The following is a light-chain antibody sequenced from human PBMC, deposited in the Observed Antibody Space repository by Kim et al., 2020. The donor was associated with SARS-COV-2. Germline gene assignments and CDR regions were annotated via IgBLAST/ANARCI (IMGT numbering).Light chain of an antibody. CDR2: GKN. Sequence: SSELTQDPAVSVALGQTVRITCQGDSLRNYYASWYQQQPGQAPVLVLFGKNNRPSGIPHRFSGSKSGNTASLTITGAQAEDEADYYCNSRDSSGSHLVFGGGTQLTVL. J-gene: IGLJ3*02. CDR3: NSRDSSGSHLV. CDR1: SLRNYY. V-gene: IGLV3-19*01.